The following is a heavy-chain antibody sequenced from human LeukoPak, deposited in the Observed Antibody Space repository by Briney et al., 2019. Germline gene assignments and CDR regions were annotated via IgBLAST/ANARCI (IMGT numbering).Heavy chain of an antibody. CDR2: IYTSGST. Sequence: SQTLSLTCTVSGGSISSGSYYWSWIRQPAGKGLEWIGRIYTSGSTNYNPSLKSRVTISVDTSKNQFSWKLSSVTAADTAVYYCAREISGSHYYYYYMDVWGKGTTVTISS. CDR3: AREISGSHYYYYYMDV. J-gene: IGHJ6*03. V-gene: IGHV4-61*02. CDR1: GGSISSGSYY. D-gene: IGHD3-10*01.